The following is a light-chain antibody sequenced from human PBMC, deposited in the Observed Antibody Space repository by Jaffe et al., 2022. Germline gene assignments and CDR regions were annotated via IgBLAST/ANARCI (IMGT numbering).Light chain of an antibody. J-gene: IGLJ2*01. CDR2: EVN. CDR1: SSDVGAYDF. CDR3: SSYAGSNKML. Sequence: QSALTQPPSASGSPGQSVTISCTGTSSDVGAYDFVSWYRQHPGKAPKLLIYEVNKRPSGVPDRFSGSKSGNTASLTVSGLQADDEADYYCSSYAGSNKMLFGGGTKLTVL. V-gene: IGLV2-8*01.